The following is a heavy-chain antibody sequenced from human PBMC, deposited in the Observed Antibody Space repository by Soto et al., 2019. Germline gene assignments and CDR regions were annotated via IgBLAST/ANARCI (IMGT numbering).Heavy chain of an antibody. CDR1: GGTFSSYT. V-gene: IGHV1-69*08. D-gene: IGHD6-13*01. Sequence: QVQLVQSGAEVKKPGSSVKVSCKASGGTFSSYTISWVRQAPGQGLEWMGRIIPILGIANYAQKFQGRATITADKSTSTAYMELSSLRSEDAAVYYCAREGYSSSWYDYWGQGTLVTVSS. CDR2: IIPILGIA. J-gene: IGHJ4*02. CDR3: AREGYSSSWYDY.